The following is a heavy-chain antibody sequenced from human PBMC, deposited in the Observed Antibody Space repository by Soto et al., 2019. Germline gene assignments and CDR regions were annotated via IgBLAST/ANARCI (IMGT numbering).Heavy chain of an antibody. Sequence: SETLSLTCTVSGGSISSGGYYWSWIRQHPGKGLEWIGYIYYSGSTYYNPSLKSRVTISVDTSKNQFSLKLSSVTAADTAVYYCASVGGDSSGYWDYYFDYWGQGTLVTVSS. CDR2: IYYSGST. CDR3: ASVGGDSSGYWDYYFDY. V-gene: IGHV4-31*03. CDR1: GGSISSGGYY. J-gene: IGHJ4*02. D-gene: IGHD3-22*01.